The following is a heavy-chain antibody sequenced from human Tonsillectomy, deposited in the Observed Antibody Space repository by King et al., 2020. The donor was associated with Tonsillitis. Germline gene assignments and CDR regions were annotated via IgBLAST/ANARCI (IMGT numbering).Heavy chain of an antibody. J-gene: IGHJ3*02. CDR2: ISTSTGNP. D-gene: IGHD2-8*02. CDR3: ARGFGAKLYWGDGFDI. V-gene: IGHV7-4-1*02. Sequence: QLVQSGSELKKPGASVKVSCKASGYPFTKYVINWVRQAPGQGLEWVGWISTSTGNPTYAQGFTGRFVFSLDTSVNTAYLQINSLQPEDTVVYYCARGFGAKLYWGDGFDIWGQGTMVTVSS. CDR1: GYPFTKYV.